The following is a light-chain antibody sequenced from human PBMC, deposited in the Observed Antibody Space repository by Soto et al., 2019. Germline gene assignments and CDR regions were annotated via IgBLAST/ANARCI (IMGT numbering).Light chain of an antibody. J-gene: IGKJ2*01. CDR2: GAS. V-gene: IGKV3-20*01. Sequence: ETVLTQSPGTLSLSPGERATLSCRASQSVSSTWLAWYQQKPGQPPRLLIYGASSRASGIPDRFSGSGSGTEFTLTISRLEPEDFAVYYCQQYGSSRYTFGQGTQLEIK. CDR1: QSVSSTW. CDR3: QQYGSSRYT.